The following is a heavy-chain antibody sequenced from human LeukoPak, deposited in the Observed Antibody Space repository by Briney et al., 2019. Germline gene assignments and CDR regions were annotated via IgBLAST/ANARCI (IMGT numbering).Heavy chain of an antibody. CDR3: ARDPYVVGATNSFDY. V-gene: IGHV3-21*01. CDR1: GFTFSSYS. CDR2: ISSSSSYI. D-gene: IGHD1-26*01. Sequence: PGGSLRLSCAASGFTFSSYSMNWVRQAPGKGLEWVSSISSSSSYIYYADSVKGRFTISRDNAKNSLYLQMNSLRAEDTAVYYCARDPYVVGATNSFDYWGQGTLVTVPS. J-gene: IGHJ4*02.